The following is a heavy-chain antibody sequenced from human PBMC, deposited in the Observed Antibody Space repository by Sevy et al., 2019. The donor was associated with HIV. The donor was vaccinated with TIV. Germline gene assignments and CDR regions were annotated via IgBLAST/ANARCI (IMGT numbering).Heavy chain of an antibody. J-gene: IGHJ5*02. D-gene: IGHD3-22*01. CDR1: GGSISSSNW. CDR2: IYHSGST. V-gene: IGHV4-4*02. CDR3: AREGYYDSSGKGQNWFDP. Sequence: SETLSLTCAVSGGSISSSNWWSWVRQPPGKGLEWIGEIYHSGSTNYNPSLKSRVTISVDKSKNQFSLKLSSVTAADTAVYYCAREGYYDSSGKGQNWFDPWGQGTLVTVSS.